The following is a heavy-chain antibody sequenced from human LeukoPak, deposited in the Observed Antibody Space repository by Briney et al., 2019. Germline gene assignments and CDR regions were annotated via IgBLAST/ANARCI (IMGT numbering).Heavy chain of an antibody. CDR1: GYTFTSYY. J-gene: IGHJ4*02. D-gene: IGHD5-18*01. CDR2: ISAYNGNT. CDR3: ARVYSYGYSDY. V-gene: IGHV1-18*04. Sequence: GASVKVSCKASGYTFTSYYMHWVRQAPGQGLEWMGWISAYNGNTNYAQKLQGRVTMTTDTSTSTAYMELRSLRSDDTAVYYCARVYSYGYSDYWGQGTLVTVSS.